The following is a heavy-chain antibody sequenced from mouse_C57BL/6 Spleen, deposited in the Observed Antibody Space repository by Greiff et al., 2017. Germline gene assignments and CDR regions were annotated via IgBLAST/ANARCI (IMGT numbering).Heavy chain of an antibody. Sequence: DVMLVESGGGLVKPGGSLKLSCAASGFTFSDYGMHWVRQAPEKGLEWFAYISSGSSTIYYADTVKGRFTISRDNAKNTLFLQMTSLRSEDTAMYYCARDYGDYWGQGTTLTVSS. J-gene: IGHJ2*01. V-gene: IGHV5-17*01. CDR1: GFTFSDYG. CDR3: ARDYGDY. CDR2: ISSGSSTI.